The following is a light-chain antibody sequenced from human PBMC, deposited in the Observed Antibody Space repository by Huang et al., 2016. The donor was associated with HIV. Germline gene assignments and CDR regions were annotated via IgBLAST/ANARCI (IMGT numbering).Light chain of an antibody. CDR3: QQYYSTPPYT. CDR2: WAS. V-gene: IGKV4-1*01. J-gene: IGKJ2*01. CDR1: QSVLYSSDNKTY. Sequence: IVMTKSPDSLDVSLGERATINCKSSQSVLYSSDNKTYMAWYQQRPGQPPMLLIYWASTRESGVPYRFSGSGSGADFTLTISSLQAEDVAVYYCQQYYSTPPYTFGQGTKLEIE.